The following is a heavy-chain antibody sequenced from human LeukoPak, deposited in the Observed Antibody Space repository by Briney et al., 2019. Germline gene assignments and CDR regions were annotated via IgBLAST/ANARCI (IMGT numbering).Heavy chain of an antibody. V-gene: IGHV3-74*01. D-gene: IGHD6-6*01. J-gene: IGHJ4*02. CDR3: VGTIASRGSEY. CDR2: LPPDELGI. CDR1: GFTFTNYW. Sequence: GGSLRLSCAASGFTFTNYWMHWVRQAPGMGLVWVSRLPPDELGIIYADSVKGRFTVSRDNAKNTVYLQMNNLRVDDTAMYYCVGTIASRGSEYWGQGALVTVSS.